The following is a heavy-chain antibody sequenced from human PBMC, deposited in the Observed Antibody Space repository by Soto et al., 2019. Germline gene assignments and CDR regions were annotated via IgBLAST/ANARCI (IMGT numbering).Heavy chain of an antibody. CDR3: AVLRYFDWLLHNWFDP. CDR2: IWYDGSNK. V-gene: IGHV3-33*01. Sequence: QVQLVESGGGVVQPGRSLRLSCAASGFTFSSYGMHWVRQAPGKGLEWVAVIWYDGSNKYYADSVKGRFTISRDNSKNTLYLQMNSLRAEDTAVYYCAVLRYFDWLLHNWFDPWGQGTLVTVSS. J-gene: IGHJ5*02. CDR1: GFTFSSYG. D-gene: IGHD3-9*01.